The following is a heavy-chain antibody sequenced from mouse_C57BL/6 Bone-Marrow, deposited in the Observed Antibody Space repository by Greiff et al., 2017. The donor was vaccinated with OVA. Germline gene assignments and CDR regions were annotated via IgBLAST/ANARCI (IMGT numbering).Heavy chain of an antibody. CDR1: GYTFTSYW. CDR2: IDPSDSYT. D-gene: IGHD1-1*01. CDR3: ASSYLTGYFDV. J-gene: IGHJ1*03. Sequence: VQLQQPGAELVMPGASVKLSCKASGYTFTSYWMHWVKQRPGQGLEWIGEIDPSDSYTNYNQKFKGKSTLTVDKSSSTAYMQLSSLTSEDSAVYYCASSYLTGYFDVWGTGTTVTVSS. V-gene: IGHV1-69*01.